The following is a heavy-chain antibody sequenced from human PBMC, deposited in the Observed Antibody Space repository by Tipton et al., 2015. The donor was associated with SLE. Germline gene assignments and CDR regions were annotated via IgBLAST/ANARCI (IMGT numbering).Heavy chain of an antibody. CDR2: SHYSGNT. V-gene: IGHV4-31*03. CDR3: ARGGGDFGLKN. CDR1: GGSISSGGYY. D-gene: IGHD3/OR15-3a*01. J-gene: IGHJ4*02. Sequence: TLSLTCSVSGGSISSGGYYWSWIRQHPGKGLEWIGYSHYSGNTYYNTSLKSRVTISVDTSKNQFSLKLSSVTAADTAEYYCARGGGDFGLKNWGQGTLVTVSS.